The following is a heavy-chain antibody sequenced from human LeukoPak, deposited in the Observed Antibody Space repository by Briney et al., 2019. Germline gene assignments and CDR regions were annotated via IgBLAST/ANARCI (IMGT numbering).Heavy chain of an antibody. V-gene: IGHV3-21*01. CDR2: ISSSSSYI. CDR3: ARQWLARKTEAFDI. CDR1: GFTFSSYS. J-gene: IGHJ3*02. Sequence: GGSLRLSRAASGFTFSSYSMNWVRQAPGKGLEWVSSISSSSSYIYYADSVKGLFTISRDNAKNSLYLQMNSLRAEDTAVYYCARQWLARKTEAFDIWGQGTMVTVSS. D-gene: IGHD6-19*01.